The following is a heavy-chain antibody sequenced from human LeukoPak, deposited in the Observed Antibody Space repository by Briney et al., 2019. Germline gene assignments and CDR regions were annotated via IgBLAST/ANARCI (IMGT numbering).Heavy chain of an antibody. J-gene: IGHJ3*02. CDR3: ARHGGISIFGVAQPGGAFDI. Sequence: SVKVSCKASGGTFSSYAISWVRQAPGQGLEWMGEIIPIFGTANYAQKFQGRVTITTDESTSTAYMELSSLRSEDTAMYYCARHGGISIFGVAQPGGAFDIWGQGTLVTVSS. CDR2: IIPIFGTA. V-gene: IGHV1-69*05. CDR1: GGTFSSYA. D-gene: IGHD3-3*01.